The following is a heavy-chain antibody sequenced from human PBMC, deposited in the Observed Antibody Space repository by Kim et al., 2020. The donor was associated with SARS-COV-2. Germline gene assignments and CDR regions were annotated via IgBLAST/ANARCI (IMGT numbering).Heavy chain of an antibody. D-gene: IGHD5-12*01. CDR3: ARASGYNYGNWFDP. J-gene: IGHJ5*02. Sequence: TPSIKSPYTISVDTSKNQFSLKLSSGTAADTAVYYWARASGYNYGNWFDPWGQGTLVTVSS. V-gene: IGHV4-61*02.